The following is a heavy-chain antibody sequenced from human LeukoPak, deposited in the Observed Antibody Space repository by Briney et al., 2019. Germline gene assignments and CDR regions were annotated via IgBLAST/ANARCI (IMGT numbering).Heavy chain of an antibody. CDR3: TRDRITGTARY. V-gene: IGHV3-49*03. D-gene: IGHD1-7*01. J-gene: IGHJ4*02. Sequence: GSLRLSCTASGFTFGDYAISWFRQAPGKGLEWVGFIRSKAYGGTTEYAASVKGRFTISRDDSKSIAYLQMNSLKTEDTAVYYCTRDRITGTARYWGQGTLVTVSS. CDR1: GFTFGDYA. CDR2: IRSKAYGGTT.